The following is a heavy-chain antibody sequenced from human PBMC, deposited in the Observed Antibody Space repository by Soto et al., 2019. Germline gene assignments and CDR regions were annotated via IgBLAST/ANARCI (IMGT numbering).Heavy chain of an antibody. D-gene: IGHD2-21*01. CDR3: ARGGRFRLLWPFDP. CDR2: VHPSGST. CDR1: SASLGDHY. Sequence: PSETLSLTCAVFSASLGDHYWAWIRQSPDKGLEWIGEVHPSGSTDYNPSLKSRLTLSLDTSKNHFSLNLSSVTAADMAVYYCARGGRFRLLWPFDPWGKGTLVTDS. J-gene: IGHJ5*02. V-gene: IGHV4-34*01.